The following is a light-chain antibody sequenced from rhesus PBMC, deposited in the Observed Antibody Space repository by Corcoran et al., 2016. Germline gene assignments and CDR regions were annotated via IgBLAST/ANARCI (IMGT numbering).Light chain of an antibody. Sequence: QVILTQSPATLSLSPGERATLSCRASQSGSSYLAWDQQKPGLAPRLLSYGASSRATGGPDRLSGSGSGTDFPLTISSLEPEDVGVYHCYQHSSGLTFGGGTKVEFK. CDR3: YQHSSGLT. J-gene: IGKJ4*01. CDR2: GAS. V-gene: IGKV3-10*01. CDR1: QSGSSY.